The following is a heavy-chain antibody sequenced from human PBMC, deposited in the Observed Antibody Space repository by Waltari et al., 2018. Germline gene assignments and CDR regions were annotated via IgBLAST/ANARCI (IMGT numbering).Heavy chain of an antibody. CDR2: INHSGTT. CDR1: GGSFSDYY. V-gene: IGHV4-34*01. D-gene: IGHD2-2*01. Sequence: QVQLHQWGAGRLRPSDTLSLSCAVSGGSFSDYYWSWIRQPPGKGLEWNGEINHSGTTNYDPTLRGRVTMSVDTSKNQFSLNLPSVTAADTAVYYCAREKSGSSSRCWFCRLRHFDYWGQGNLVAVS. CDR3: AREKSGSSSRCWFCRLRHFDY. J-gene: IGHJ4*02.